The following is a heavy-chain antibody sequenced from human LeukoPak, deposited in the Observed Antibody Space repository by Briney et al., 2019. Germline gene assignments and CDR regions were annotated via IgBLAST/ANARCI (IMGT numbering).Heavy chain of an antibody. D-gene: IGHD2-15*01. Sequence: SETLSLTCTVSGGSISSYYWSWIRQPPGKGLEWIGYIYYSGSTNYNPSLKSRVTISVDTSKNQFSLKLSSVTAADTAAYYCARGYTPAYCSGAACGGWAAFYIWGQGTVVTVSS. J-gene: IGHJ3*02. CDR1: GGSISSYY. CDR3: ARGYTPAYCSGAACGGWAAFYI. CDR2: IYYSGST. V-gene: IGHV4-59*01.